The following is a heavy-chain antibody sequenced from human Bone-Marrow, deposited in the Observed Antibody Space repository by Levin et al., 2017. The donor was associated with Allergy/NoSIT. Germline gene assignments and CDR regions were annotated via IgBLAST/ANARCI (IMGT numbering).Heavy chain of an antibody. J-gene: IGHJ4*02. D-gene: IGHD2-21*02. Sequence: GGSLRLSCAVSGFRFGAHWMSWVRQAPGKGLEWVANIHQDGSEKYYVDSVKGRFTISRDNAKNSLYLQMNSLRAEDAALYYCARGTKIVVVTAIRPLDYWGQGTLVTVSS. CDR2: IHQDGSEK. CDR1: GFRFGAHW. CDR3: ARGTKIVVVTAIRPLDY. V-gene: IGHV3-7*01.